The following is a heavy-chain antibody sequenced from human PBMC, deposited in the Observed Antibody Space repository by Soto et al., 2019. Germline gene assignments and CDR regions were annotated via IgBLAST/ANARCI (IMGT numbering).Heavy chain of an antibody. CDR1: GFSLSSRKMG. V-gene: IGHV2-5*02. CDR2: IYWDDDK. Sequence: SGTPLVNPPHTLTLPCNFSGFSLSSRKMGVGWIRQPPGKALEWLALIYWDDDKRYRPSLNNRLTITKDTSKNQVLLTMTNLDPVDTATYYCAHTGYYDLLTFDYWGQGTQVTVSS. J-gene: IGHJ4*02. CDR3: AHTGYYDLLTFDY. D-gene: IGHD3-9*01.